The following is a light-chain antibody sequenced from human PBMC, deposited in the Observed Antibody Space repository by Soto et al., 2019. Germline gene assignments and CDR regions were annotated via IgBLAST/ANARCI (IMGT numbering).Light chain of an antibody. J-gene: IGLJ1*01. CDR3: AAWDDSLNGPNYV. V-gene: IGLV1-36*01. CDR2: YDD. Sequence: QSVLTQPPSVSEAPRQRVTISCSGSSSNIGNNTVNWYQQLPGKAPKLLIYYDDLLPSGVSDRFSGSKSGTSASLATSGLQSEDEADYYCAAWDDSLNGPNYVFGTGTKVTVL. CDR1: SSNIGNNT.